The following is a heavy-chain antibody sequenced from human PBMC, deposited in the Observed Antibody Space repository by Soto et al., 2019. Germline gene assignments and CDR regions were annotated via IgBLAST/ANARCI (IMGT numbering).Heavy chain of an antibody. CDR3: LRRGPAIVAFDI. CDR1: GFTFSIYA. CDR2: ISHDGNNR. D-gene: IGHD2-21*01. V-gene: IGHV3-30-3*01. Sequence: QVQVVDSGGGVVQPGRSLRLSCAASGFTFSIYAMHWVREAPGKGLEWLASISHDGNNRYYAGSVRGRFTISRETSRNTLYLQMNSLRRDETSVYSGLRRGPAIVAFDIWAEGTMVTVSS. J-gene: IGHJ3*02.